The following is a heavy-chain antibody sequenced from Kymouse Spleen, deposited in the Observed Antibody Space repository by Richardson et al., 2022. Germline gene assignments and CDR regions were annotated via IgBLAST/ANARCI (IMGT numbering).Heavy chain of an antibody. D-gene: IGHD3-9*01. CDR2: ISSSGSTI. J-gene: IGHJ6*02. CDR3: ARVRYCSSTSCLLRYFDWLLSLYYYYGMDV. V-gene: IGHV3-11*01. Sequence: QVQLVESGGGLVKPGGSLRLSCAASGFTFSDYYMSWIRQAPGKGLEWVSYISSSGSTIYYADSVKGRFTISRDNAKNSLYLQMNSLRAEDTAVYYCARVRYCSSTSCLLRYFDWLLSLYYYYGMDVWGQGTTVTVSS. CDR1: GFTFSDYY.